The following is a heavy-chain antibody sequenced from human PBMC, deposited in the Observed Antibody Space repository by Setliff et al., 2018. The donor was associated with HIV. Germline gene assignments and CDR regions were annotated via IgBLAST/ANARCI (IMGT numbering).Heavy chain of an antibody. V-gene: IGHV3-7*03. Sequence: PGESLKISCAASGFTFSSYWMSWVRQAPGKGLEWVANIKQDGSEKYHVDSVKGRFTISRDNAKNSLYLQMNSLRAEDTAVYYCVRDGPPRAAFDVWGRGTMVTVSS. J-gene: IGHJ3*01. D-gene: IGHD3-10*01. CDR1: GFTFSSYW. CDR3: VRDGPPRAAFDV. CDR2: IKQDGSEK.